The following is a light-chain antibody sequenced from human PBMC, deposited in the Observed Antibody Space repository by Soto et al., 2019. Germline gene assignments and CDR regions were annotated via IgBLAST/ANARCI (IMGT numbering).Light chain of an antibody. CDR1: QSVHSW. CDR2: DAS. CDR3: QQYYDYSTYT. V-gene: IGKV1-5*01. J-gene: IGKJ2*01. Sequence: DIQMTQSPSTLSASVGDRVTITCRASQSVHSWLAWYQQKPGKAPQLLIYDASILEVGVPSTFSGSGSGTEFTLTISSLQPDDFGTYYCQQYYDYSTYTFGQGTKVEIK.